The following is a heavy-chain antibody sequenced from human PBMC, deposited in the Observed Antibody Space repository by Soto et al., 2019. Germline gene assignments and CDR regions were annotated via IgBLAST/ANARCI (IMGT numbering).Heavy chain of an antibody. Sequence: QVQLVQSGAEVKKPGSSVKVSCKASGGTFSSYTISWVRQAPGQGLEWMGRIIPILGIANYAQKFQGRVTITADKSTSTAYMELSSLRSEDTAVYYCARVRGQYYYGSGSYYNAFDIWGQGTMVTVSS. CDR3: ARVRGQYYYGSGSYYNAFDI. V-gene: IGHV1-69*02. CDR2: IIPILGIA. D-gene: IGHD3-10*01. J-gene: IGHJ3*02. CDR1: GGTFSSYT.